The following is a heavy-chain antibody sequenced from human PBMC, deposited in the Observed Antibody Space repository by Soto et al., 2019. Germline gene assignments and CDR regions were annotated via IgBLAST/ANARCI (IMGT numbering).Heavy chain of an antibody. CDR3: ARDIYSSGWYVKWFDP. CDR2: ISSRGSTI. V-gene: IGHV3-11*01. J-gene: IGHJ5*02. D-gene: IGHD6-19*01. CDR1: GFTFSDYY. Sequence: QVQLVESGGGLVKPGGSLRLSCAASGFTFSDYYMSWIRQAPGKGLEWVSYISSRGSTIYYADSVKGRFTISRDNAKNSRYRQMNSLRAEDTAVYYCARDIYSSGWYVKWFDPWGQGTLVTVSS.